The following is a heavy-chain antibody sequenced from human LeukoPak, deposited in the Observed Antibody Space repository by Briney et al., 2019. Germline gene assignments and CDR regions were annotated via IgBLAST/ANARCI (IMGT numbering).Heavy chain of an antibody. D-gene: IGHD2-2*01. CDR2: IYYSGST. J-gene: IGHJ6*04. CDR3: ARDRWGYGSSSSCDVNYYYGMDV. Sequence: SRTLSLTCTVSGGSISSGGYYWSWIRQHPGKGLEWIGYIYYSGSTYYNPSLKSRVTISVDTYKNQSFLRMSSVTAADTAVYYCARDRWGYGSSSSCDVNYYYGMDVWGKGTTVTVSS. V-gene: IGHV4-31*03. CDR1: GGSISSGGYY.